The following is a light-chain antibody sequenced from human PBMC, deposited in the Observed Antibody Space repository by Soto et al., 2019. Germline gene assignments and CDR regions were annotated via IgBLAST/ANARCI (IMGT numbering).Light chain of an antibody. V-gene: IGKV1-9*01. Sequence: DIQLTQSPSFLSASVGDRVTITCRASQGFSSNLAWYQQKPGKAPKLLIYAASSLQSGVPSRFSGSGSGTEFTLTISSLQPEDFATYYCQQRNSYPPRTFGGGTTVEIK. CDR2: AAS. CDR3: QQRNSYPPRT. CDR1: QGFSSN. J-gene: IGKJ4*01.